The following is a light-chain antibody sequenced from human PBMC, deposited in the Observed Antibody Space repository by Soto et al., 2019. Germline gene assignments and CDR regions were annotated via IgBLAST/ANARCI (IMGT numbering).Light chain of an antibody. V-gene: IGKV3-20*01. CDR3: QQYGSSPLT. J-gene: IGKJ4*01. Sequence: EIVLTQSPGTLSLSPGERATLSCRASQSVTSSHLAWYQQKPGQAPRLLIYGASSRATGIPDRFSGSGSGTDFTLTIRRLEPEDFAVYYCQQYGSSPLTFGGGTKVDIK. CDR2: GAS. CDR1: QSVTSSH.